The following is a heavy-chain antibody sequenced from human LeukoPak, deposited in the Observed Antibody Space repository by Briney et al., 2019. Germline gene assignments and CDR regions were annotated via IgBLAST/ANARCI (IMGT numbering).Heavy chain of an antibody. Sequence: SETLSLTCIVSGGSISGYYWSWIRQPPGKGLEWIGSIYYSGSTDYNPSLKSRVIISVDTSKNQFSLKLSSVTAADTAVYYCATTAAAGTRLAWFNPRGQGTLVTVSS. J-gene: IGHJ5*02. V-gene: IGHV4-59*12. CDR3: ATTAAAGTRLAWFNP. CDR1: GGSISGYY. D-gene: IGHD6-13*01. CDR2: IYYSGST.